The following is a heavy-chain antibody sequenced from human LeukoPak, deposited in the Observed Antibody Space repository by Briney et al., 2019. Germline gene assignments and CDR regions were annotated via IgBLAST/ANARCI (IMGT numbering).Heavy chain of an antibody. Sequence: PGGSLRLSCAASGFTFSSYGMHWVRQAPGKGLEWVAVISYDGSNKYYADSVKGRFTISRDNSKNTLYLQMNSLRAEDTAVYYCAKICSNTSLLGPDYWGQGTLVTVSS. V-gene: IGHV3-30*18. D-gene: IGHD2-2*01. CDR1: GFTFSSYG. CDR3: AKICSNTSLLGPDY. J-gene: IGHJ4*02. CDR2: ISYDGSNK.